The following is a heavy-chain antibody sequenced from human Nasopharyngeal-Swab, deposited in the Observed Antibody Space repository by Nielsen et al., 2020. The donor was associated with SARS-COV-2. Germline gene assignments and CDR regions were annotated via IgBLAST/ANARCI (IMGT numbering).Heavy chain of an antibody. Sequence: GSLRLSCAVYGGSFSGYYWSWIRQPPGKGLEWIGYIYYSGSTNYNPSLKSRVTISVDTSKNQFSLKLSSVTAADTAVYYCASSGAYFDYWGQGTLDTVSS. CDR1: GGSFSGYY. CDR3: ASSGAYFDY. D-gene: IGHD5-12*01. J-gene: IGHJ4*02. CDR2: IYYSGST. V-gene: IGHV4-59*01.